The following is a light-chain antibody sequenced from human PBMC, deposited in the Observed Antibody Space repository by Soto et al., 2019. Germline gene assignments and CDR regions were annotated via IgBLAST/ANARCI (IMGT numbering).Light chain of an antibody. CDR2: DNY. Sequence: QSVLTQPPSVSAAPGQKVTISCSGSSSNIGNNYVSWYQQLPGTAPKLLIYDNYKRPSGIPDRFSGSKSGTSATLGITGLQTGDEADYYCGAWDGSLNTQVFGGGTKVTVL. V-gene: IGLV1-51*01. CDR3: GAWDGSLNTQV. J-gene: IGLJ2*01. CDR1: SSNIGNNY.